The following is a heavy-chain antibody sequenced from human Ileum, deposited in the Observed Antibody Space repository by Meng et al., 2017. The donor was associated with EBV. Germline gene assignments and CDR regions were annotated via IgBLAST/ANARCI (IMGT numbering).Heavy chain of an antibody. CDR2: IDNSGST. J-gene: IGHJ2*01. CDR1: GGPIRSSNYY. Sequence: HGQLPAVGPRPVKPSQTLSLTCSVPGGPIRSSNYYWSWLRQPPGKCLEWSGHIDNSGSTYYNPSLKSRITISVDTSKNQFSLKLSSVTAADTAVYYCARGQKGYFDLWGRGTLVTVSS. V-gene: IGHV4-30-4*01. CDR3: ARGQKGYFDL.